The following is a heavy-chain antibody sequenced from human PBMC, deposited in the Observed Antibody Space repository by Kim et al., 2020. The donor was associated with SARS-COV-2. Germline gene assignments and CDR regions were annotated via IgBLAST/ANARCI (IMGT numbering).Heavy chain of an antibody. V-gene: IGHV4-59*01. CDR3: AREGGYSYGRLSYYFDY. Sequence: LKSRVTISVDTSKNQFSLKLSSVTAADTAVYYCAREGGYSYGRLSYYFDYWGQGTLVTVSS. D-gene: IGHD5-18*01. J-gene: IGHJ4*02.